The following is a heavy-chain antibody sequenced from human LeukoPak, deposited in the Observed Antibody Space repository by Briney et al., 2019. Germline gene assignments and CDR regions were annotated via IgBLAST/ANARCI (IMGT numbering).Heavy chain of an antibody. J-gene: IGHJ6*02. D-gene: IGHD6-13*01. CDR1: GFTFSTYA. CDR2: LSYDGINK. CDR3: ANGGSKQLVPDTYYGMDV. V-gene: IGHV3-30-3*01. Sequence: GGSLRLSCVASGFTFSTYALHWVRQAPGKGLEWVAVLSYDGINKYYADSVKGRFTISRDNSKNTLYLQMNSLRAEDTAVYYCANGGSKQLVPDTYYGMDVWGQGTTVTVSS.